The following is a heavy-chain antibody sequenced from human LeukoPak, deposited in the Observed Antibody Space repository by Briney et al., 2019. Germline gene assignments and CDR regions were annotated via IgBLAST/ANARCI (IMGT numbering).Heavy chain of an antibody. CDR3: AREGLGIVLPIDY. V-gene: IGHV4-34*01. J-gene: IGHJ4*02. Sequence: PSETLSLTCAVYGGSFSGYYRSWIRQPPGKGLEWIGEINHSGSTNYNPSLKSRVTISVDTSKNQFSLKLSSVTAADTAVYYCAREGLGIVLPIDYWGQGTLVTVSS. CDR2: INHSGST. CDR1: GGSFSGYY. D-gene: IGHD7-27*01.